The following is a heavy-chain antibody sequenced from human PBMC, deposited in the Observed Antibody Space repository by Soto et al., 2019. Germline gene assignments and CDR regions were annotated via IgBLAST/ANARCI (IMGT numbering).Heavy chain of an antibody. D-gene: IGHD6-13*01. CDR2: IYSGGST. J-gene: IGHJ4*02. V-gene: IGHV3-53*01. CDR3: ARARSTAAGLFDY. Sequence: GRYLKLSCLAFWFSFKINHITWVPLTPGKGLEWVSAIYSGGSTYYADSVKGRFTISRDNSKNTLYLQMNSLRAEDTAVYYCARARSTAAGLFDYWGLGTLVTVSS. CDR1: WFSFKINH.